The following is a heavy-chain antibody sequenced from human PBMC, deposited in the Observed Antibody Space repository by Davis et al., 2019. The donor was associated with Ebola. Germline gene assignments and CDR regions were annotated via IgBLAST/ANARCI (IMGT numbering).Heavy chain of an antibody. V-gene: IGHV3-23*01. J-gene: IGHJ4*02. CDR3: TTRLVHHFDY. CDR2: ISDGSRDT. Sequence: PGGSLRLSCAASGFTFSSYTMNWVRQAPGKGLAWVSTISDGSRDTHYADSVKGRFTISRDDSRSTVFLQMNALRAEDTALYYCTTRLVHHFDYWGRGTLVTVSS. CDR1: GFTFSSYT. D-gene: IGHD3-9*01.